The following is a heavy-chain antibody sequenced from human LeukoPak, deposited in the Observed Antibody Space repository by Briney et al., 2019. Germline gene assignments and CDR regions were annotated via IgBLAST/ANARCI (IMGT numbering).Heavy chain of an antibody. CDR2: ISGSGGST. CDR3: ARPGKDYYDSSGSNPYYFDY. J-gene: IGHJ4*02. CDR1: GFTFSSYA. D-gene: IGHD3-22*01. V-gene: IGHV3-23*01. Sequence: GGSLRLSCAASGFTFSSYAMSWVRQAPGKGLEWVSAISGSGGSTYYADSVKGRFTISRDNSKNTLYLQMNSLRAEDKAVYYCARPGKDYYDSSGSNPYYFDYWGQGTLVTVSS.